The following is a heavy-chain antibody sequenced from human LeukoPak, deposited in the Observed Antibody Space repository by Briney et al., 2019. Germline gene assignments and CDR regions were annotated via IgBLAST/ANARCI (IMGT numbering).Heavy chain of an antibody. CDR2: ISYDGSNK. J-gene: IGHJ4*02. Sequence: GGSLRLSCAASGFTFSSYGMRWVRQAPGKGLEWVAVISYDGSNKYYADSVKGRFTISRDNSKNTLYLQMNSLRAEDTAVYYCAKDPGSASRSRYCSGGSCNYFDYWGQGTLVTVSS. D-gene: IGHD2-15*01. CDR3: AKDPGSASRSRYCSGGSCNYFDY. V-gene: IGHV3-30*18. CDR1: GFTFSSYG.